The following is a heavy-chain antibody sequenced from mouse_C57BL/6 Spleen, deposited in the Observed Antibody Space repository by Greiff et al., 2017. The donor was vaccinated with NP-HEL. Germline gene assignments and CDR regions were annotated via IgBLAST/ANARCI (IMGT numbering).Heavy chain of an antibody. CDR1: GFTFSSYG. Sequence: EVKLMESGGDLVKPGGSLKLSCAASGFTFSSYGMSWVRQTPDKRLEWVATISSGGSYTYYPDSVKGRFTISRDNAKNTLYLQMSSLKSEDTAMYYCARVYYGSSYFDVWGTGTTGTVSS. D-gene: IGHD1-1*01. J-gene: IGHJ1*03. CDR3: ARVYYGSSYFDV. CDR2: ISSGGSYT. V-gene: IGHV5-6*01.